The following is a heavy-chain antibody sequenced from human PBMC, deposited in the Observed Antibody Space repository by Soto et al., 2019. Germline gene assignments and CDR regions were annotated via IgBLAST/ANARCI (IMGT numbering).Heavy chain of an antibody. V-gene: IGHV4-39*01. CDR1: GYSVSSSDYY. Sequence: SETLSLTCSVSGYSVSSSDYYWAWIRQPPGKGPEWIGSMLYSGLTYYNPSLKSRVTLSVDTSKNQFSVRLNSVTASDTAVYYCAPLSVSLSGPYGIHVWGQGTTVTVSS. J-gene: IGHJ6*02. CDR3: APLSVSLSGPYGIHV. D-gene: IGHD2-15*01. CDR2: MLYSGLT.